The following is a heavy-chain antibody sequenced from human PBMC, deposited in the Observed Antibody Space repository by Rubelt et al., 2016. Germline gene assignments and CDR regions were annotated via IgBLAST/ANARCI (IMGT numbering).Heavy chain of an antibody. J-gene: IGHJ4*02. D-gene: IGHD2-8*02. CDR1: GFTFSSYS. V-gene: IGHV3-48*01. CDR3: AGSFLARGAVGGVLEEY. CDR2: ISRSSGTI. Sequence: ASGFTFSSYSMNWVRQASGKGLEWLSYISRSSGTIYYADSVKGRFSIASDNAKNSLYLQMNSLRVEDTAVYYCAGSFLARGAVGGVLEEYWGQGTLVTVSS.